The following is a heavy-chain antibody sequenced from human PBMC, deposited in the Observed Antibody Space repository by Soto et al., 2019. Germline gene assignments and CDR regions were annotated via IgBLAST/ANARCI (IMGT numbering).Heavy chain of an antibody. Sequence: QVQLQQWGAGLLKPSETLSLTCAVYGGSFSGYYWSWIRQPPGKGLEWIGEINHSGSTNYNPSLTSRFTILVDTSKNQFSLKLSSVTAADTAVYYCARLALRFHGAFDIWGQGTMVTVSS. D-gene: IGHD3-3*01. J-gene: IGHJ3*02. V-gene: IGHV4-34*01. CDR3: ARLALRFHGAFDI. CDR1: GGSFSGYY. CDR2: INHSGST.